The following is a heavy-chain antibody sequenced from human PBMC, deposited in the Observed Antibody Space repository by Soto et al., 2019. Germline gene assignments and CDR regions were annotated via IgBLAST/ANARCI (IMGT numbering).Heavy chain of an antibody. V-gene: IGHV3-30-3*01. J-gene: IGHJ4*02. CDR3: ARDKNQYEFWGATLGS. Sequence: QVQLVESGAGVVQPERSLRLSCTTSTFVFSVYSLHWVRQAPGKGLEWVALISHDGANKYYADSFKGRFTISGDNSKDTLYLQMNSLTPEDMAVYFCARDKNQYEFWGATLGSWGQGTLVTVSA. D-gene: IGHD3-3*01. CDR2: ISHDGANK. CDR1: TFVFSVYS.